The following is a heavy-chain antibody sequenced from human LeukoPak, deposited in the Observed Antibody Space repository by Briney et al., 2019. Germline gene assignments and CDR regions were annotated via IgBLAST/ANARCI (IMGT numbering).Heavy chain of an antibody. CDR1: GFTFSSYG. Sequence: GGSLRLSCAASGFTFSSYGMHWVRQAPGKGLEWVAVISYDGSNKYYADSVKGRFTISRDNSKNTLYLQMNTLRAEDTAVYYCAKDRSHIVVVTADQDAFDYWGQGTLVTVSS. CDR2: ISYDGSNK. D-gene: IGHD2-21*02. V-gene: IGHV3-30*18. CDR3: AKDRSHIVVVTADQDAFDY. J-gene: IGHJ4*02.